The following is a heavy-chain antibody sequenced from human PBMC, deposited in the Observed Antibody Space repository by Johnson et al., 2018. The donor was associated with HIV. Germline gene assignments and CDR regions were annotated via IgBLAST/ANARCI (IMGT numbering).Heavy chain of an antibody. CDR3: AIQRSGGKGGGAFDI. CDR1: GFTVSSNY. Sequence: VQLVESGGGVVQPGGSLKLSCAASGFTVSSNYMSWVRQAPGKGLEWVSVLYSGGSTYSAASVKDRFTISRDNSKNTLYLQMNSLRAEDTAVYYCAIQRSGGKGGGAFDIWGQGTMVTVSS. CDR2: LYSGGST. V-gene: IGHV3-66*01. J-gene: IGHJ3*02. D-gene: IGHD2-15*01.